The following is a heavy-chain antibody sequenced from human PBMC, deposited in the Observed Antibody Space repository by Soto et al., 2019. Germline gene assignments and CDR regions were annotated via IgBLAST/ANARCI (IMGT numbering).Heavy chain of an antibody. CDR1: GFTFSSYG. CDR2: IWYDGSNK. J-gene: IGHJ3*02. Sequence: PGGSLRLSCAASGFTFSSYGMHWVRQAPGKGLEWVAVIWYDGSNKYYADSVKGRFTISRDNSKNTLYLQMSSLRAEDTAVYYCARGYGGNSAAFDIWGQGTIVTISS. CDR3: ARGYGGNSAAFDI. D-gene: IGHD2-21*02. V-gene: IGHV3-33*01.